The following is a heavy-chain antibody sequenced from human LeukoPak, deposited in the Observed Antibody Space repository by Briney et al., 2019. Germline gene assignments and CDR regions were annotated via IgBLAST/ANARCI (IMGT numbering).Heavy chain of an antibody. V-gene: IGHV4-34*01. Sequence: PSETLSLTCAVYGGSFSGYYWSWLRQPPGKGLEWIGEINHSGSTNYNPSLKSRVTISVDTSKNQFSLKLSSVTAADTAVYYCARALFRVRGVIGKWGQGTLVTVSS. J-gene: IGHJ4*02. CDR1: GGSFSGYY. CDR2: INHSGST. D-gene: IGHD3-10*01. CDR3: ARALFRVRGVIGK.